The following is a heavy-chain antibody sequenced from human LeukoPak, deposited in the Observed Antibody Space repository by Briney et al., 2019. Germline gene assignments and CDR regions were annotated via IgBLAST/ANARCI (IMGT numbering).Heavy chain of an antibody. J-gene: IGHJ4*02. D-gene: IGHD5-24*01. V-gene: IGHV3-30*02. CDR2: IRYDGSNK. Sequence: GGSLRLSCAASGFTFSSYGMHWVRQAPGKGLEWVAFIRYDGSNKYYADSVKGRFTISRDNTKNTLYLQMNSLRAEDTAVYYCAKDKGYRGPAHGAYNYYFDYWGQGTLVTVSS. CDR1: GFTFSSYG. CDR3: AKDKGYRGPAHGAYNYYFDY.